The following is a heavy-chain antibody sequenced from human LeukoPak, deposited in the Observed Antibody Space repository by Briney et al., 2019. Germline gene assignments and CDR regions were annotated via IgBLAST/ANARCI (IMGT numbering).Heavy chain of an antibody. J-gene: IGHJ4*02. CDR3: ARGDVEMATIKAIDY. CDR2: IYYSGST. D-gene: IGHD5-24*01. CDR1: GGSISSGGYY. Sequence: PSQTLSLTCTVSGGSISSGGYYWSWIRQHPGKGLEWIGYIYYSGSTYYNPSLKSRVTISVDTSKNQFSLKLSSATAADTAVYYCARGDVEMATIKAIDYWGQGTLVTVSS. V-gene: IGHV4-31*03.